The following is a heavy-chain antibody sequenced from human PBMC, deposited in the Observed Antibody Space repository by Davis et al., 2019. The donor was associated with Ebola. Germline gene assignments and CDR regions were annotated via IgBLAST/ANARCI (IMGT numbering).Heavy chain of an antibody. Sequence: GGSLRLSCAASGFTFSSYGMHWVRQAPGKGLEWVALITFDVRKTYYADSVKGRFTVSRDNSKKTLYLQMNSLRTEDTAVYYCAKDGGYYDVLTGYFDFWGQGTLVTVSS. CDR1: GFTFSSYG. J-gene: IGHJ4*02. V-gene: IGHV3-30*02. CDR3: AKDGGYYDVLTGYFDF. D-gene: IGHD3-9*01. CDR2: ITFDVRKT.